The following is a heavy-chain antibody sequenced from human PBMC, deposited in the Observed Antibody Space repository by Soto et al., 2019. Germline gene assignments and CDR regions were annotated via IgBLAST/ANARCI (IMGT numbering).Heavy chain of an antibody. CDR2: ISAYNGNT. V-gene: IGHV1-18*01. D-gene: IGHD6-6*01. CDR1: GYTFTSYG. Sequence: QVQLVQSGAEVKKPGASVKVSCKASGYTFTSYGISWVRQAPGQGLEWMGWISAYNGNTNYAQKLQGRVTMTTDTSTSTAYMDLRSLRSDATAVYYCARPQLPRDNYSYGMDVWGQGTTVTVSS. CDR3: ARPQLPRDNYSYGMDV. J-gene: IGHJ6*02.